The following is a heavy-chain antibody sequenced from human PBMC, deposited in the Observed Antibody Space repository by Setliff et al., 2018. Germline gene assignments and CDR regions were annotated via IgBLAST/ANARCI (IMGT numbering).Heavy chain of an antibody. D-gene: IGHD2-15*01. Sequence: SETLSLTCTVSGGSIRDYYWNWIRQSPGKGLEWIGYINYRCSTNYNSSLKSRVTISIDMSKNQFSLKLSAATAADTAVYFCAGVGTAAGGGWFDPWGRGTLVTVSS. V-gene: IGHV4-59*01. CDR1: GGSIRDYY. CDR3: AGVGTAAGGGWFDP. J-gene: IGHJ5*02. CDR2: INYRCST.